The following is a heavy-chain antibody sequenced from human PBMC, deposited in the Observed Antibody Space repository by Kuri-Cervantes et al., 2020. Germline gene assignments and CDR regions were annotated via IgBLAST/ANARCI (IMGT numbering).Heavy chain of an antibody. Sequence: GGSLRLSCAASGFTFSSYGMHWVRQAPGKGLEWVSYISSSGSTIYYADSVKGRFTISRDNAKNSLYLQMNSLRSEDTAVYYCARGSSWYGTSIWYFDLWGRGTLVTVS. CDR1: GFTFSSYG. D-gene: IGHD6-13*01. CDR2: ISSSGSTI. J-gene: IGHJ2*01. CDR3: ARGSSWYGTSIWYFDL. V-gene: IGHV3-48*04.